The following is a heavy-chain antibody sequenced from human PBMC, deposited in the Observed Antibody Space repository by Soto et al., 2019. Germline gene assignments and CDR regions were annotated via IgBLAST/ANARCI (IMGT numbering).Heavy chain of an antibody. D-gene: IGHD5-18*01. V-gene: IGHV3-33*01. CDR2: IWYDGSNK. J-gene: IGHJ4*02. CDR1: GFTFSSYA. CDR3: ARKGAGYSYVIDY. Sequence: QVQLVESGGGVVQPGRSLRLSCAASGFTFSSYAMHWVRQAPGKGLEWVAIIWYDGSNKYYADSVKGRFTISRDNSKTTLYLQMNSLRVEDTAGYYCARKGAGYSYVIDYWGQGTLVTVSS.